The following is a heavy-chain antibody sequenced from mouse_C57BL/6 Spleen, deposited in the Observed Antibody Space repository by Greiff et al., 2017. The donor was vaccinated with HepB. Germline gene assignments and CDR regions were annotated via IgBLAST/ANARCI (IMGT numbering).Heavy chain of an antibody. CDR2: ISDGGSYT. CDR1: GFTFSSYA. CDR3: ARDDGVTTVVATRYFDV. J-gene: IGHJ1*03. V-gene: IGHV5-4*01. D-gene: IGHD1-1*01. Sequence: EVKLVESGGGLVKPGGSLKLSCAASGFTFSSYAMSWVRQTPEKRLEWVATISDGGSYTYYPDNVKGRFTISRDNAKNNLYLQMSHLKSEDTAMYYCARDDGVTTVVATRYFDVWGTGTTVTVSS.